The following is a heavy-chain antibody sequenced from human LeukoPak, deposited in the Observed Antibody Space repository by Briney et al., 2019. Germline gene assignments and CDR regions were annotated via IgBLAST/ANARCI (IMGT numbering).Heavy chain of an antibody. Sequence: SETLSLTCTVSGGSISSYYWSWIRQPPGKGLEWIGYIYYSGSTNYNPSLKSRVTISVDTSKNPFSLKLSSVTAADTAVYYCARVTYYYGSGSPRDFDYWGQGTLVTVSS. V-gene: IGHV4-59*01. D-gene: IGHD3-10*01. CDR3: ARVTYYYGSGSPRDFDY. J-gene: IGHJ4*02. CDR1: GGSISSYY. CDR2: IYYSGST.